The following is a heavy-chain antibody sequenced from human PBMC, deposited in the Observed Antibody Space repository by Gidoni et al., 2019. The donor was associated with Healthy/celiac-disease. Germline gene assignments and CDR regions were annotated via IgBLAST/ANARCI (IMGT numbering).Heavy chain of an antibody. J-gene: IGHJ4*02. V-gene: IGHV3-15*01. CDR3: TFTYGDYVFVDY. CDR2: IKSKTDGGTT. D-gene: IGHD4-17*01. CDR1: GFTFSNAW. Sequence: EVQLVESGGGLVKPGGSLRLSCAASGFTFSNAWMSWVRQAQGKGQEWVGRIKSKTDGGTTDYAAPVKGRFTISRDDSKNTLYLQMNSLKTEDTAVYYCTFTYGDYVFVDYWGQGTLVTVSS.